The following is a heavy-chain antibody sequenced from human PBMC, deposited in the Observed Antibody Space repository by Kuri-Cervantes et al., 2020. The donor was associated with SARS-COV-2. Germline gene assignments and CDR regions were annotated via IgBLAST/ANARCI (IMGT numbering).Heavy chain of an antibody. CDR1: GFTFSSYA. V-gene: IGHV3-23*01. J-gene: IGHJ6*02. Sequence: GESLKISCAASGFTFSSYAMSWVRQAPGKGLEWVSAISGSGGSTYYADSVKGRFTISRDNPKNTLYLQMNSLRAEDTAVYYCAQDVSSSWPGSNYYGMDVWGQGTTVTVSS. CDR2: ISGSGGST. CDR3: AQDVSSSWPGSNYYGMDV. D-gene: IGHD6-13*01.